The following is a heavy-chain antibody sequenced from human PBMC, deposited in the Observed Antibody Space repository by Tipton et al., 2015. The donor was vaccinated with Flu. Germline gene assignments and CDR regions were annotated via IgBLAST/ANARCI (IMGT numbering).Heavy chain of an antibody. J-gene: IGHJ6*02. CDR3: ATVPVGMITHYYGMDV. Sequence: LRLSCAASGFTFSDYYMSWIRQAPGKGLEWIGCVYHGGTTYYNPSLKSRVAISLDTFQNQFSLKLTSVTAADTAVYYCATVPVGMITHYYGMDVWGQGTTVTVSS. V-gene: IGHV4-38-2*01. CDR1: GFTFSDYY. D-gene: IGHD3-16*01. CDR2: VYHGGTT.